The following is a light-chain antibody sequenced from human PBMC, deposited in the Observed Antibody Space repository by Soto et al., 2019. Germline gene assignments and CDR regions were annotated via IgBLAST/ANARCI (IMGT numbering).Light chain of an antibody. CDR1: QSVSSSY. V-gene: IGKV3-20*01. CDR3: QQYGSSPFT. CDR2: GAS. Sequence: ESVLTQSPGTLSMSPGERATLSCRASQSVSSSYSAWYQQTPGQAPRLLIYGASRRATGIPDRFSGSGSGTDFTLTISRLEPEDFAVYYCQQYGSSPFTFGTGTKVDIK. J-gene: IGKJ3*01.